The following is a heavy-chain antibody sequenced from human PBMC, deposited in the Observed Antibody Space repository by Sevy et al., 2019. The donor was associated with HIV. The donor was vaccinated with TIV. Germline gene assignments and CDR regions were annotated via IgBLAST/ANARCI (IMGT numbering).Heavy chain of an antibody. V-gene: IGHV4-39*01. D-gene: IGHD2-15*01. J-gene: IGHJ2*01. CDR3: ATSRIGPYWYFDL. CDR2: IYYSGSN. Sequence: ASETLSLTCAVSGGSISSSNYYWAWIRQPPGKGLEWIGTIYYSGSNYFNPSLKSRVTIFVDTSKNQFSLKLNSVTAADTAVYYCATSRIGPYWYFDLWGRGTLVTVSS. CDR1: GGSISSSNYY.